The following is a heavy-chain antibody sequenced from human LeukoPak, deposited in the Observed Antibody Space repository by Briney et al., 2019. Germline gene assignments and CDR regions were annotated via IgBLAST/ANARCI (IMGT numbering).Heavy chain of an antibody. J-gene: IGHJ4*02. CDR1: GFTFSSHW. D-gene: IGHD2-2*02. CDR3: ARDRCSGTSCHNFDY. Sequence: GGPLRLSCAASGFTFSSHWMSWVRQAPGKGLEWVANIKQDGSEKYYVDSVKGRFTISRDNAKNSLYLQMNSLRAEDTAVYYCARDRCSGTSCHNFDYWGQGTLVTVSS. CDR2: IKQDGSEK. V-gene: IGHV3-7*01.